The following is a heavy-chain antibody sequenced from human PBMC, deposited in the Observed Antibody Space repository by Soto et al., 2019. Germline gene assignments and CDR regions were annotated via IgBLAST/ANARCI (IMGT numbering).Heavy chain of an antibody. CDR1: GYTFTSYG. Sequence: ASVKVSCKASGYTFTSYGISWVRQAPGQGLEWMGWISAYNGNTNYAQKLQGRVTMTTDTSTSTAYMELRSLRSDDTAVYYCARGRATRVYYSGMDVWGQGTTVTVSS. J-gene: IGHJ6*02. V-gene: IGHV1-18*01. CDR2: ISAYNGNT. CDR3: ARGRATRVYYSGMDV.